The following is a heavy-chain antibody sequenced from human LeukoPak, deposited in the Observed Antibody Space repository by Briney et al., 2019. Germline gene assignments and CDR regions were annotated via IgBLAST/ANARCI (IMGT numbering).Heavy chain of an antibody. V-gene: IGHV3-64*01. CDR2: ISSNGGST. Sequence: GGSLRLSCAASGFTFSSYAMHWVRQAPGKGLEYVSAISSNGGSTYYANSVKGRFTISRDNAKNSLYLQMNSLRAEDTAVYYCARDMTTVTTSLYFDLWGRGTLVTVSS. CDR3: ARDMTTVTTSLYFDL. J-gene: IGHJ2*01. CDR1: GFTFSSYA. D-gene: IGHD4-17*01.